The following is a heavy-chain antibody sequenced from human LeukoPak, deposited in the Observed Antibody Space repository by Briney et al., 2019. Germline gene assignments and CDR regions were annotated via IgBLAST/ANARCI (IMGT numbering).Heavy chain of an antibody. Sequence: GSLRLSCAASGFTFSSSAMSWVRQAPGKGLEWVSAISNNGGYTYYADSVQGRFTISRDNSKSTLCLQMNSLRAEDTAVYYCAKAQLRSHFDYWGQGTLVTVSS. V-gene: IGHV3-23*01. D-gene: IGHD4-17*01. CDR2: ISNNGGYT. CDR3: AKAQLRSHFDY. CDR1: GFTFSSSA. J-gene: IGHJ4*02.